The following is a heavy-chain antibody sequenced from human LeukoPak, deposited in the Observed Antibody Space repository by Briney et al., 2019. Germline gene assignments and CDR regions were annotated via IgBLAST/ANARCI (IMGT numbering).Heavy chain of an antibody. J-gene: IGHJ6*02. Sequence: SETLSLTCTVSGGSTSSYYWSWIRQPPGKGLEWIGYIYYSGSTNYNPSLKSRVTISVDTSKNQFSLKLSSVTAADTAVYYCARHERWVYGRGRRYGMDVWGQGTTVTVSS. CDR2: IYYSGST. D-gene: IGHD5-24*01. V-gene: IGHV4-59*08. CDR3: ARHERWVYGRGRRYGMDV. CDR1: GGSTSSYY.